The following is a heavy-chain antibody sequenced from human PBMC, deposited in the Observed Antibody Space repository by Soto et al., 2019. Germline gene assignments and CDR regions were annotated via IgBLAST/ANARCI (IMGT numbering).Heavy chain of an antibody. D-gene: IGHD6-13*01. CDR3: AKSQEIGTHFFDS. CDR2: IGTAGDT. V-gene: IGHV3-13*01. CDR1: GFTFSGFD. J-gene: IGHJ4*02. Sequence: VGSLRLSCEASGFTFSGFDMHWVRQPTGKGLERVSSIGTAGDTYYAVSVKGRFTISRDNAKNSLSLQMNSLRAGDMAVYFCAKSQEIGTHFFDSWGQGTQVTVSS.